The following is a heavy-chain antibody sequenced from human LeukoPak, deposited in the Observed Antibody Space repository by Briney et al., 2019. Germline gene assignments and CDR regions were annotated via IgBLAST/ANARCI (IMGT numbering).Heavy chain of an antibody. CDR2: ISAYNGNT. Sequence: ASVKVSCKASGYTFTSYGISWVRQAPGQGLEWMGWISAYNGNTNYAQKLQGRVTMTTDTSTSTAYMELRSLRSDDTAVYYCATHEQYDFWSGNFDYWGQGTLVTVSS. CDR1: GYTFTSYG. D-gene: IGHD3-3*01. V-gene: IGHV1-18*01. CDR3: ATHEQYDFWSGNFDY. J-gene: IGHJ4*02.